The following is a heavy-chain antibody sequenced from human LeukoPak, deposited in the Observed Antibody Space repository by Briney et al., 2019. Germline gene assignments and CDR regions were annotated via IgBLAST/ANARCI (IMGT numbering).Heavy chain of an antibody. CDR1: GFTFSNYP. D-gene: IGHD6-19*01. J-gene: IGHJ3*02. Sequence: GGSLRLSCSASGFTFSNYPMHWVRQAPGKGLEYVSAICSNGGSTYYADSVKGRFAISRDNSRNTLYLQMSSLRAEDTAVYYCAKTHYSSGWYDAFDIWGQGTMVTVSS. CDR3: AKTHYSSGWYDAFDI. V-gene: IGHV3-64D*08. CDR2: ICSNGGST.